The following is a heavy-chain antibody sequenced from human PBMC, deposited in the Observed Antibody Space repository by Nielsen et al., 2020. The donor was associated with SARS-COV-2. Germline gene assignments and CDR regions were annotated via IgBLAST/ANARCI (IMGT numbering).Heavy chain of an antibody. CDR3: ATGPPYCTNGVCYINWFDP. D-gene: IGHD2-8*01. J-gene: IGHJ5*02. V-gene: IGHV1-24*01. CDR1: GYTLTELS. Sequence: ASVKVSCKVSGYTLTELSMHWVRQAPGKGLEWMGGFDPEDGETIYAQKFQGRVTMTEDTSTDTAYMELSSLRSEDTAVYYCATGPPYCTNGVCYINWFDPWGQETLVTVSS. CDR2: FDPEDGET.